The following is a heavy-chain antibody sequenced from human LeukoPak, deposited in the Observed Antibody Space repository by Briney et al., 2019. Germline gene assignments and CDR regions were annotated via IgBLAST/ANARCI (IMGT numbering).Heavy chain of an antibody. Sequence: GESLKISCRASGYIFTNYRIAWVRQMPGKGLEWMGIIYPGDSETTYSPSFQGQVTISADKSIRAAYLQWDTLKASDTAMCYCARLDEGFYYDGTGFNFWGQGTLVTVSS. D-gene: IGHD3-22*01. J-gene: IGHJ4*02. CDR1: GYIFTNYR. CDR2: IYPGDSET. V-gene: IGHV5-51*01. CDR3: ARLDEGFYYDGTGFNF.